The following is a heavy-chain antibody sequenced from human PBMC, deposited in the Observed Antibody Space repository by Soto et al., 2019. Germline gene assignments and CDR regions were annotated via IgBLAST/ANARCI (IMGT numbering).Heavy chain of an antibody. D-gene: IGHD2-2*01. V-gene: IGHV3-30*18. CDR2: ISYDGSNK. Sequence: QVQLVESGGGVVQPGRSLRLSCAASGFTFSSYGMHWVRQAPGKGLEWVAVISYDGSNKYYADSVKGRFTISRDNSKNTLYLQMNSLRAEDTAVYYCAKPSPRDVWVQGTTVTVSS. CDR3: AKPSPRDV. CDR1: GFTFSSYG. J-gene: IGHJ6*02.